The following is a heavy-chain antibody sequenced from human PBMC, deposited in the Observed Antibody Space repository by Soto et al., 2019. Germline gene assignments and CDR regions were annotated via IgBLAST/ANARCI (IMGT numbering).Heavy chain of an antibody. V-gene: IGHV3-23*01. CDR2: ISPNGDAT. D-gene: IGHD6-13*01. Sequence: PGGALRLSCAASGFTFSTYAMSWVRQAPGKGLEWVSAISPNGDATYYADSVKGRFTISRDNSRNTLYLQMNSLKADDTAVSYCAKETVSTAVEDKWGQGT. J-gene: IGHJ4*02. CDR1: GFTFSTYA. CDR3: AKETVSTAVEDK.